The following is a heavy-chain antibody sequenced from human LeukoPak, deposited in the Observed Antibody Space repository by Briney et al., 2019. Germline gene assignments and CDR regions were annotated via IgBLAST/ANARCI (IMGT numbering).Heavy chain of an antibody. CDR3: AKETWSNSYSDFDY. Sequence: GGSLRLSCAASGFTFDDYAIHWVRQLPGKGLEWVSVISVDGERTDYADSVKGRFTVSRDNSKNSLYLQMNSLRSEDTALYYCAKETWSNSYSDFDYWGQGTLVTVSS. J-gene: IGHJ4*02. D-gene: IGHD4-11*01. CDR1: GFTFDDYA. V-gene: IGHV3-43*02. CDR2: ISVDGERT.